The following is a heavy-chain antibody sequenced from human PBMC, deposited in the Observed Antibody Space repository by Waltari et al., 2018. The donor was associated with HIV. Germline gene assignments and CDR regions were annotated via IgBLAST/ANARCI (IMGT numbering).Heavy chain of an antibody. CDR3: ASPKGGWLFAFDV. V-gene: IGHV5-51*01. CDR2: IWPSDYDT. CDR1: GFTFTNSW. J-gene: IGHJ3*01. Sequence: QLVQFGGEVKQTGESLKISCKGSGFTFTNSWIAWVRQRTGKGLEWMGMIWPSDYDTKYSPSFQGHVTISADRSISTAYLQWSSLRASDTAMYYCASPKGGWLFAFDVWGQGTMVTVSS. D-gene: IGHD3-16*01.